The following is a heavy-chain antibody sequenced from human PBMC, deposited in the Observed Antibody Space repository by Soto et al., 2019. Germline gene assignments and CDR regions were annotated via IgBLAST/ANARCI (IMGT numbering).Heavy chain of an antibody. J-gene: IGHJ4*02. CDR1: GYTFTSYD. Sequence: ASVKVSCKASGYTFTSYDINWVRQATGQGLEWMGWMNPNSGNTGYAQKFQGRVTMTRNTSTSTAYMELSSLRSEDTAGYYCEVIPADTSFDYLGQPTLVTVSS. D-gene: IGHD2-2*01. V-gene: IGHV1-8*01. CDR3: EVIPADTSFDY. CDR2: MNPNSGNT.